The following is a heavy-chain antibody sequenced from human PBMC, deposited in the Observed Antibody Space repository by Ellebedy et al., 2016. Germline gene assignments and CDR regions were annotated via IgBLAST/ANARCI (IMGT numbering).Heavy chain of an antibody. D-gene: IGHD1-14*01. Sequence: GESLKISCIGSGFTFRDFAMSWFRQAPGKGLEWVGFIRNQVYGGTPDYAASVKGRFLISRDDSNAIAYLHMSSLKTEDTGVYFCGRDSHGQTAPPIIWGQGTLVTVSS. CDR1: GFTFRDFA. V-gene: IGHV3-49*03. CDR3: GRDSHGQTAPPII. CDR2: IRNQVYGGTP. J-gene: IGHJ4*02.